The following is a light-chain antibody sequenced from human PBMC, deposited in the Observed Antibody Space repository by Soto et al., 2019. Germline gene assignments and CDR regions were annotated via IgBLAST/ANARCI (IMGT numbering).Light chain of an antibody. CDR3: QKYNSAPPLT. CDR2: AAS. Sequence: DIQMTQSPSSLSASVGDRVTITCRASQGIGNYLAWYQQTPGKVPKLLIYAASTLQSGVPSRFSGSGSGTDFTLTISSLQPEDVATYYCQKYNSAPPLTFGGGTKVEIK. V-gene: IGKV1-27*01. CDR1: QGIGNY. J-gene: IGKJ4*01.